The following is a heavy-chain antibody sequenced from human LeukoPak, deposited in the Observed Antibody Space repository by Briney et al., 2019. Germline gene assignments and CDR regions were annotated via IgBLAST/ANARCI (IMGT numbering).Heavy chain of an antibody. CDR3: AGGGLARPGIAAAGTFY. Sequence: ASVKVSCKASGYTFTGYYMHWVRQAPGQGLEWMGWINPNSGGTNYAQKFQGRVTMTRDTSISTAYMELSRLRSDDTAVYYCAGGGLARPGIAAAGTFYWDQGTLVTVSS. CDR2: INPNSGGT. V-gene: IGHV1-2*02. D-gene: IGHD6-13*01. J-gene: IGHJ4*02. CDR1: GYTFTGYY.